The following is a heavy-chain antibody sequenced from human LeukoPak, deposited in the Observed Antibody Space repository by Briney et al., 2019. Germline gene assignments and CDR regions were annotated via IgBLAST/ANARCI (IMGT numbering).Heavy chain of an antibody. CDR2: ISAYNGNT. Sequence: ASVKVSCKASGYTFTSYGISWVRQAPGQGLEGMGWISAYNGNTNYAQKLQGRVTMTTDTSTSTAYMELRSLRSDDTAVYYCASSGSPLGYYYYYMDVWGKGTTVTVSS. CDR3: ASSGSPLGYYYYYMDV. CDR1: GYTFTSYG. V-gene: IGHV1-18*01. J-gene: IGHJ6*03. D-gene: IGHD1-26*01.